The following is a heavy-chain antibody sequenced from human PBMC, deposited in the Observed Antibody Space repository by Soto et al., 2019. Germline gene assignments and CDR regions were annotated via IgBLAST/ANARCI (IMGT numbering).Heavy chain of an antibody. CDR2: IYYSGST. D-gene: IGHD3-10*01. CDR3: AKGGSGSYSNAFDI. Sequence: PSETLSLTCTVSGGSISSSSDYWGWIRQPPGKGLEWIGSIYYSGSTYYNPSLKSRVTISVDTSKNQFSLKLSSVTAADTAVYYCAKGGSGSYSNAFDIWGQGTMVT. V-gene: IGHV4-39*01. J-gene: IGHJ3*02. CDR1: GGSISSSSDY.